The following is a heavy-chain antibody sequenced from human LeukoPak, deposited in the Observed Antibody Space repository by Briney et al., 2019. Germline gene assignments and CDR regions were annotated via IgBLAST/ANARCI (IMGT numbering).Heavy chain of an antibody. D-gene: IGHD1-26*01. CDR1: GFTFSDYY. CDR2: ISNSGDTV. CDR3: ARKLSGCYFDY. J-gene: IGHJ4*02. Sequence: GGSLRLSCAAPGFTFSDYYMNWIRQAPGKGLEWISFISNSGDTVYYADSVKGRFTMSRDNAKNSLYLQMNSLRAEDTAVYYCARKLSGCYFDYWGQGTLVTVSS. V-gene: IGHV3-11*01.